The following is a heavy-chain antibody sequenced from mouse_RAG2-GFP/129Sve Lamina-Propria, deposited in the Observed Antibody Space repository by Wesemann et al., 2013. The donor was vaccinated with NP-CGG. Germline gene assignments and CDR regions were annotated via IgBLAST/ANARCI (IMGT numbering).Heavy chain of an antibody. Sequence: QVQLQQPGAELVRPGTSVKLSCKASGYTFTSYWMHWVKQRPGQGLEWIGVIDPSDSYTNYNQKFKGKATLTVDKSSSTAYMQLSSLTSEDSAVYYCARSGTGRVYWYFDVWGTGTTVTVSS. J-gene: IGHJ1*03. D-gene: IGHD4-1*01. CDR1: GYTFTSYW. V-gene: IGHV1-59*01. CDR2: IDPSDSYT. CDR3: ARSGTGRVYWYFDV.